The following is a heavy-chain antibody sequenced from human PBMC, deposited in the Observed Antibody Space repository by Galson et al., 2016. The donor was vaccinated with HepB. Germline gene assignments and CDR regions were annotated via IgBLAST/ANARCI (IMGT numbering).Heavy chain of an antibody. J-gene: IGHJ4*02. D-gene: IGHD2/OR15-2a*01. V-gene: IGHV3-30*03. CDR2: DSMDGRRK. Sequence: SLRLSCAASGFTFSNYGMHWVRQAPGKGLEWVAADSMDGRRKFYADSVKGRFTISRDNSNSMLFLQMSSLRADDTAVYYCARRNEYCPPVGCSVDYWGQGTLVSCSS. CDR3: ARRNEYCPPVGCSVDY. CDR1: GFTFSNYG.